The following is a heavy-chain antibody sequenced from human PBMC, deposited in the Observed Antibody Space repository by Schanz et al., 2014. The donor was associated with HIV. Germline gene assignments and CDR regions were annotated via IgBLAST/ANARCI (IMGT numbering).Heavy chain of an antibody. V-gene: IGHV1-18*01. CDR2: INPYNGNT. Sequence: QIQLVQSGAEMKKPGASVKVSCKTSGYPFTSYAISWLRQAPGQGPEWMGWINPYNGNTNSAQKFQGRVTMTTDTSMSTAYMELSSLRSEDTAVYYCARDSPVAAGTLDYWGQGTLVTVSS. J-gene: IGHJ4*02. D-gene: IGHD6-13*01. CDR1: GYPFTSYA. CDR3: ARDSPVAAGTLDY.